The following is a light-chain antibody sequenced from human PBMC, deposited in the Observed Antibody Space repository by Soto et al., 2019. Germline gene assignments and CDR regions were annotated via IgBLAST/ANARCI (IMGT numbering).Light chain of an antibody. CDR2: AAS. J-gene: IGKJ4*01. CDR3: QHGYSTPLT. Sequence: DIQMTQSPSSLYASVGERVTITCRASQSISSYLHWYQQKPGKAPNLLIYAASTLQSGVPSRFSGSGSGTDFTLTISSLQPEDFATYFCQHGYSTPLTFGGGTKVDIK. V-gene: IGKV1-39*01. CDR1: QSISSY.